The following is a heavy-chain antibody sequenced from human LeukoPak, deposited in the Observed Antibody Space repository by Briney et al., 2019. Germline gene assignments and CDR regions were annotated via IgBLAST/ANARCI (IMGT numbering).Heavy chain of an antibody. CDR3: ARDPLPLGYCSSTSCYFDY. V-gene: IGHV3-30-3*01. CDR2: ISXXGNNK. D-gene: IGHD2-2*01. Sequence: PGRSLRLSCAASGXTFXSYAXHXVXQAPGXGLEWVAVISXXGNNKYYADSVKGXFTISRDNSKNTLYLQMNSLSAEDTAVYCCARDPLPLGYCSSTSCYFDYWGQGTLVTVSS. J-gene: IGHJ4*02. CDR1: GXTFXSYA.